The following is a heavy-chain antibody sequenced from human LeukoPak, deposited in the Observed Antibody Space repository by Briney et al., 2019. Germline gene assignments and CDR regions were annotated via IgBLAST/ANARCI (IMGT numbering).Heavy chain of an antibody. D-gene: IGHD6-13*01. Sequence: ASVKDSCKVSRYTLTELSMHGVRQAPGKGLEGMGGFDAEDGETIYAQKFQGRVNMTEETSTDTAYMELRSLRSEDTAVYYCATDRRIAAANFDYWGEGTLVTVSS. CDR3: ATDRRIAAANFDY. CDR1: RYTLTELS. CDR2: FDAEDGET. J-gene: IGHJ4*02. V-gene: IGHV1-24*01.